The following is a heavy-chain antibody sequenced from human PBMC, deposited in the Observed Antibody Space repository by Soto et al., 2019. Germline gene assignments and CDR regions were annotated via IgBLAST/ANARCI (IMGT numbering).Heavy chain of an antibody. V-gene: IGHV1-69*02. D-gene: IGHD2-15*01. Sequence: QVQLVQSGAEVKKPGSSVKVSCKASGGTFSSYTISWVRQAPGQGLEWMGRIIPILGIANYAQKFQGRVTITADKSTSTDYMELSSLRSEDTAVYYCARAPNYCSGGSCYPTPFDYWGQGTLVTVSS. CDR1: GGTFSSYT. J-gene: IGHJ4*02. CDR3: ARAPNYCSGGSCYPTPFDY. CDR2: IIPILGIA.